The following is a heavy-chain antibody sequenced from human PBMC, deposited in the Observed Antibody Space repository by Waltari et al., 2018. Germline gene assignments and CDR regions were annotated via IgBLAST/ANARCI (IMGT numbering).Heavy chain of an antibody. V-gene: IGHV4-34*01. D-gene: IGHD2-15*01. CDR2: INHGGSA. CDR1: GGSFNGFY. CDR3: ARHTRRSLSVWFDP. J-gene: IGHJ5*02. Sequence: QVQLHQWGAGLLKPSETLSLTCAVYGGSFNGFYWTWIRQPPGKGLEWIGRINHGGSANYNPSLQSRVTISLDTSKKQFSLDLTSVTAADTAVYYCARHTRRSLSVWFDPWGQGTLVTVSS.